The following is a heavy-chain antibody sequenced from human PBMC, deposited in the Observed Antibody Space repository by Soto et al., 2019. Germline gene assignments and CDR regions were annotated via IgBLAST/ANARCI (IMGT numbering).Heavy chain of an antibody. Sequence: GASVKVSCKASGYTLTSHGISRVRQSPGQGLEWMGWISAYNGNTNYAQNLQGRLTLTKDTYRTTAYMELRSLRSNDTVIYYCAMVDVYVTPSPQDVWGQGTTVTVSS. CDR3: AMVDVYVTPSPQDV. CDR2: ISAYNGNT. D-gene: IGHD2-8*01. CDR1: GYTLTSHG. J-gene: IGHJ6*02. V-gene: IGHV1-18*01.